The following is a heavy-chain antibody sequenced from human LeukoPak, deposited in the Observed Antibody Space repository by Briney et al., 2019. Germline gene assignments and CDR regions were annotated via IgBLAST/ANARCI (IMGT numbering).Heavy chain of an antibody. CDR2: ISGSGGST. Sequence: PGGSLRLSCAASGFTFSSYAMSWVRQAPGKGLEWVSAISGSGGSTYYADSVKGRFTISRDNSKNTLYLQMNSLRAEDTAVYYCAKRVSEYSSSSRIDYWGQGTLVTVSS. CDR1: GFTFSSYA. J-gene: IGHJ4*02. D-gene: IGHD6-6*01. V-gene: IGHV3-23*01. CDR3: AKRVSEYSSSSRIDY.